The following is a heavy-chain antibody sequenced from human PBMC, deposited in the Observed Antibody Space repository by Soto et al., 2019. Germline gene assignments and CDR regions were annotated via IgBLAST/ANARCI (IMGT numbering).Heavy chain of an antibody. CDR1: CSSISSYY. CDR2: IYYSGST. J-gene: IGHJ3*02. Sequence: SETLSLTCTVTCSSISSYYWSLIRQPPGKGLEWSGYIYYSGSTNYNPSLKSRVTISVDTSKNQFSLKLSSVTAADTAVYYCARVWGGAFDIWGQGTMVTVS. CDR3: ARVWGGAFDI. V-gene: IGHV4-59*01. D-gene: IGHD3-10*01.